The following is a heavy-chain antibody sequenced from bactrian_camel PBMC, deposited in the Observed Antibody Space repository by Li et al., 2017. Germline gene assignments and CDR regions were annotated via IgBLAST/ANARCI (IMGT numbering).Heavy chain of an antibody. D-gene: IGHD3*01. J-gene: IGHJ4*01. CDR1: GYTYSTAC. CDR3: AAVGCFGLPSWSAWAADNYGF. CDR2: IYTQTGYT. Sequence: HVQLVESGGDLVQPGGSLRLSCTVSGYTYSTACMGWFRQAPGKEREGVASIYTQTGYTSYADSVKGRFAISLDNAKNILYLQMDSLKPEDTAMYSCAAVGCFGLPSWSAWAADNYGFRGQGTQVTVS. V-gene: IGHV3S6*01.